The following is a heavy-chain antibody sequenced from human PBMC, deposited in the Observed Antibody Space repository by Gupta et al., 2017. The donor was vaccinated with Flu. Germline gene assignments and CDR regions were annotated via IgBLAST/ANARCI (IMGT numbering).Heavy chain of an antibody. D-gene: IGHD3-10*01. CDR1: GFTFSSSG. CDR2: ISYDGINK. CDR3: VRDSSVSDTGSGDFAD. V-gene: IGHV3-30*03. J-gene: IGHJ4*02. Sequence: QVQLVESGGGVVLPGRSLRLSCAASGFTFSSSGMHWVRQAPGKGLEWVAVISYDGINKDYVDSVKGRFTISRDNSKNTLHLQMDSLRADDTALYYCVRDSSVSDTGSGDFADWGQGTLVTVSS.